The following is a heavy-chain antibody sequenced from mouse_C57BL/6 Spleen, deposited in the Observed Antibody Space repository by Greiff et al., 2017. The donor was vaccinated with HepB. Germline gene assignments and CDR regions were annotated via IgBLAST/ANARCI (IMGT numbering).Heavy chain of an antibody. CDR1: GYSITSGYY. V-gene: IGHV3-6*01. J-gene: IGHJ4*01. D-gene: IGHD2-4*01. CDR3: ARGTLYDYDDGY. Sequence: EVKLLESGPGLVKPSQSLSLTCSVTGYSITSGYYWNWIRQFPGNKLEWMGYISYDGSNNYNPSLKNRISITRDTSKNQFFLKLNSVTTEDTATYYCARGTLYDYDDGYWGQGTSVTVSS. CDR2: ISYDGSN.